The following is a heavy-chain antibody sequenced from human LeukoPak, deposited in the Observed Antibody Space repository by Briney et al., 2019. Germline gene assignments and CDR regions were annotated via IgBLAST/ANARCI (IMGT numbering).Heavy chain of an antibody. CDR2: IHYDGSNN. J-gene: IGHJ4*02. CDR3: AKDHGSSDWYYFDY. V-gene: IGHV3-30*02. D-gene: IGHD6-13*01. Sequence: GRSLRLSYAASEFTFSSYWMHWVRQAPGKGLEWVAFIHYDGSNNYYADSVKGRFTISRDNSKNTLYLQMNTLRADDTAVYYCAKDHGSSDWYYFDYWGQGTLVTVSS. CDR1: EFTFSSYW.